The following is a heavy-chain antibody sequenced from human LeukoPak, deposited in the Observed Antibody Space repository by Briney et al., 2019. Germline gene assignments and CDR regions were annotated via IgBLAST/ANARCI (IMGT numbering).Heavy chain of an antibody. CDR1: GFTVSSNY. CDR3: ARDAVGRVDY. CDR2: IYSGGST. J-gene: IGHJ4*02. D-gene: IGHD2-15*01. Sequence: GGSLRLSCAASGFTVSSNYMSWIRQAPGKGQEWVSVIYSGGSTYYADSVKGRFTISRDNSKNTLYLQMNSLRAEDTAVYYCARDAVGRVDYWGQGTLVTVSS. V-gene: IGHV3-66*02.